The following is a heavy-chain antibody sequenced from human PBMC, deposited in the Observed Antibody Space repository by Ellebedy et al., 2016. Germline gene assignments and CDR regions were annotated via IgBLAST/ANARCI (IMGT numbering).Heavy chain of an antibody. J-gene: IGHJ4*02. V-gene: IGHV3-23*01. D-gene: IGHD3-10*01. CDR1: GFTFSSYA. CDR2: ISGSGGST. Sequence: GESLKISCAASGFTFSSYAMSWVRQAPGKGLEWVSAISGSGGSTYYADSVKGRFTISRDNAKNSLYLQMNSLRAEDTALYYCAKDIGVRGVIITTRVDYWGQGTLVTVSS. CDR3: AKDIGVRGVIITTRVDY.